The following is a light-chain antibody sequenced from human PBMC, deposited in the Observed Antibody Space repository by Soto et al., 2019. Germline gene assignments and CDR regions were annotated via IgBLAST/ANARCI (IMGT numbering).Light chain of an antibody. V-gene: IGKV4-1*01. J-gene: IGKJ1*01. CDR2: WAS. CDR3: QQYYSIPRT. Sequence: DIVMTQSPDSLAVSLGERATINCKSSQSVLYSSNNKNYLAWYQQKPGPPPKLLIYWASTRESGVPDRFSGSGSGTEFTRTISSLQAEDVAVYYCQQYYSIPRTFGQGTKVEIK. CDR1: QSVLYSSNNKNY.